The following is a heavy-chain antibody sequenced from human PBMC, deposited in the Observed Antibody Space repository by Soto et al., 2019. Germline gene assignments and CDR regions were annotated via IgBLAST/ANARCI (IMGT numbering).Heavy chain of an antibody. J-gene: IGHJ4*02. CDR3: ARDHEVMPDAMRYFDY. CDR1: GGSISTYS. Sequence: QVQLQESGPGLVKPSETLSLTCTVSGGSISTYSWSWIRQPPGKGLVWIGHVYYSGSTDSNPSLRSRVTISVDTSKTQWSLKLSSVTAADTAVYYCARDHEVMPDAMRYFDYWGRGILVPVSS. V-gene: IGHV4-59*01. CDR2: VYYSGST. D-gene: IGHD2-2*01.